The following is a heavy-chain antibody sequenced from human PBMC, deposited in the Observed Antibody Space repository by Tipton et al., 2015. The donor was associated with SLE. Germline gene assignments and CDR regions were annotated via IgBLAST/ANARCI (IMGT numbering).Heavy chain of an antibody. J-gene: IGHJ4*02. CDR3: ARAGYSSSSAEYYFDY. Sequence: TLSLTCTVSGGSISSYYWSWIRQPPGKGLEWIGYIYTSGSTNYNPSLKSRVTISVDTSKNQFSLKLSSVTAADTAVYYCARAGYSSSSAEYYFDYWGQGTLVTVSS. V-gene: IGHV4-4*09. D-gene: IGHD6-13*01. CDR2: IYTSGST. CDR1: GGSISSYY.